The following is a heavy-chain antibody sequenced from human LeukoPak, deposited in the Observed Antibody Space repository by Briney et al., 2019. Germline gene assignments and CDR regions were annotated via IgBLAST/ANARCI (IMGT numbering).Heavy chain of an antibody. CDR2: IYISGNT. CDR3: ARGGLIEGSGSYPQPGDFDY. V-gene: IGHV4-4*07. CDR1: GGSISSYY. Sequence: PSETLSLTCTVSGGSISSYYWSWIRQPAGKGLEWIGNIYISGNTNYNPPLKSRVTLSVDTSKNQFSLKLSSVTAADTAVYYCARGGLIEGSGSYPQPGDFDYWGQGTLVTVSS. D-gene: IGHD3-10*01. J-gene: IGHJ4*02.